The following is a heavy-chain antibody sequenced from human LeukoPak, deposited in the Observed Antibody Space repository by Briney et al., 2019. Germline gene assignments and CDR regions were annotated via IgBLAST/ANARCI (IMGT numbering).Heavy chain of an antibody. CDR2: TFYRSKWYN. CDR3: ARALRYCSANSCYSTFDI. V-gene: IGHV6-1*01. J-gene: IGHJ3*02. D-gene: IGHD2-15*01. Sequence: SQTLSLTCAISGDSVSNKNTAWNWIRQSPSRGLEWLGRTFYRSKWYNDYAVSVKSRITINPDTSKNQFSLHLNSVTPEDTAVYYCARALRYCSANSCYSTFDIWGQGTLVTVSS. CDR1: GDSVSNKNTA.